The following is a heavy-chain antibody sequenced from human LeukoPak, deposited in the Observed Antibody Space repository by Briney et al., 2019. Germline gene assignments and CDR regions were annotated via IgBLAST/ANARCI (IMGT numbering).Heavy chain of an antibody. CDR3: ARGRGLGVVSPYFDY. Sequence: GGSLRLSCVVSGFSVSNNYIIWVRQAPGNGLERVSVIYGDGRTSHSASVRGRFAISRDNSKNIVSLQMNNLRAEDTAVYYCARGRGLGVVSPYFDYWGQGTLVTVSS. CDR1: GFSVSNNY. J-gene: IGHJ4*02. V-gene: IGHV3-53*01. CDR2: IYGDGRT. D-gene: IGHD3-3*01.